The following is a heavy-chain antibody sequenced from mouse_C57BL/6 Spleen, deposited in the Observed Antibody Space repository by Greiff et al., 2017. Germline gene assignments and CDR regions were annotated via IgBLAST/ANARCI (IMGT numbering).Heavy chain of an antibody. CDR1: GFTFSSYA. Sequence: EVKLMESGEGLVKPGGSLKLSCAASGFTFSSYAMSWVRQTPEKRLEWVAYISSGGDYIYYADTVKGRFTISRDNARNTLYLQMSSLKSEDTAMYYCTRVYYSNSWYFDVWGTGTTVTVSS. J-gene: IGHJ1*03. CDR3: TRVYYSNSWYFDV. CDR2: ISSGGDYI. V-gene: IGHV5-9-1*02. D-gene: IGHD2-5*01.